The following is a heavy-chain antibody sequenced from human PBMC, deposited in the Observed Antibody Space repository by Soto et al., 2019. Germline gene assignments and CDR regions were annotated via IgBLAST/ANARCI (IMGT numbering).Heavy chain of an antibody. CDR1: GFTFSSYA. J-gene: IGHJ3*02. D-gene: IGHD4-17*01. V-gene: IGHV3-23*01. CDR3: ASLGDYDYGGNSADDAFDI. Sequence: GGSLSLSCAASGFTFSSYAMSWVRQAPGKGLEWVSAISGSGGSTYYADSVEGRFTISRDNSKNTLYLQMNSLRAEDTAVYYCASLGDYDYGGNSADDAFDIWGQGTMVTVSS. CDR2: ISGSGGST.